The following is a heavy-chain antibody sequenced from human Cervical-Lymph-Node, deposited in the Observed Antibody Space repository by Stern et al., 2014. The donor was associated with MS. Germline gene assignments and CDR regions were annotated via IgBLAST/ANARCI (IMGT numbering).Heavy chain of an antibody. CDR2: IGTLSDT. D-gene: IGHD1-1*01. CDR3: ARGLMAVCDMTNCPFDY. CDR1: GFNVSDHD. J-gene: IGHJ4*02. Sequence: EVQLVESGGGLVQPGGSLRLSCAASGFNVSDHDMHWARQVTGKGLEWVAAIGTLSDTYYADSVNDRFTISRDNGKNSAFLQINSLRAGDTAVYYCARGLMAVCDMTNCPFDYWGQGTQVTVSS. V-gene: IGHV3-13*01.